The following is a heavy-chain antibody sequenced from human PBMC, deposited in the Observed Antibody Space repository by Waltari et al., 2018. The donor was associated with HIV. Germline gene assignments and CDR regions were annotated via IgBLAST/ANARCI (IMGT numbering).Heavy chain of an antibody. J-gene: IGHJ3*01. Sequence: QVQLLESGPGLVKPSETLSLTCSVSGDSVNYFYWNWLRHSPGKGLQWIGNIYYRGSNNYNRSLKSRVTISVDTSKSQFSLRLTSVTAADSAIYYCARTYCRSGNCYIDGGLDVWGQGTPVIVSS. D-gene: IGHD2-15*01. CDR2: IYYRGSN. V-gene: IGHV4-59*02. CDR1: GDSVNYFY. CDR3: ARTYCRSGNCYIDGGLDV.